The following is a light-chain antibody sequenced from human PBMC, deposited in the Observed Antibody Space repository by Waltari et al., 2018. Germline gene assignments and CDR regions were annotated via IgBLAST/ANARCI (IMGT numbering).Light chain of an antibody. V-gene: IGLV1-51*02. CDR2: ENN. J-gene: IGLJ2*01. CDR1: SSHIGNAY. CDR3: GTWDTTLSALI. Sequence: QSVLTQPPSVSAAPGQKVTIPCPGSSSHIGNAYLPWYPQPPGTAPKLFIYENNKRPSGIPDRFSGSKSGTSATLGITGLQTGDEADYYCGTWDTTLSALIFGGGTKLTVL.